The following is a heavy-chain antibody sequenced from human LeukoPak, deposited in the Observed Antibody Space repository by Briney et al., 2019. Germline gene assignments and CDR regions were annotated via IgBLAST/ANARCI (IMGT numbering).Heavy chain of an antibody. CDR1: GGSFSGYY. CDR2: INHSGST. J-gene: IGHJ4*02. Sequence: SETLSLTCAVYGGSFSGYYWSWIRQPPGKGLEWIGEINHSGSTNYNPSLKSRVTISVDTSKNQFSLKLSSVTAADTAVYYCARVEYCSSTSCYPPSFDYWGQRTLVTVSS. V-gene: IGHV4-34*01. D-gene: IGHD2-2*01. CDR3: ARVEYCSSTSCYPPSFDY.